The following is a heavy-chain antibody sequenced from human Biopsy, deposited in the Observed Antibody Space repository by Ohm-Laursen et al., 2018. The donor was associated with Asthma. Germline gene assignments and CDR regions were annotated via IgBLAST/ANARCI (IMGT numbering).Heavy chain of an antibody. CDR2: IMTVIGTT. V-gene: IGHV1-69*13. CDR3: ARCQVGYSSGWSLLLKKIYYSGMDV. D-gene: IGHD6-19*01. Sequence: SVKVSCKAPGGTFSNVAISWVRQAPGQGLEWLGGIMTVIGTTNYAQKLQDRVTITADESTSTAYMEVNSLRSEDTAIYYCARCQVGYSSGWSLLLKKIYYSGMDVWGQGTAVTVSS. J-gene: IGHJ6*02. CDR1: GGTFSNVA.